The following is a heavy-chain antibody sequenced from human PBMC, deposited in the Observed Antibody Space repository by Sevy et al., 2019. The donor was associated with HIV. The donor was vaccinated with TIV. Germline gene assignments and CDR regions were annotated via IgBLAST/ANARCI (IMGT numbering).Heavy chain of an antibody. J-gene: IGHJ6*02. CDR2: IIPIFGTA. D-gene: IGHD6-13*01. V-gene: IGHV1-69*13. Sequence: ASVKVSCKASGGTFSSYAISWVRQAPGQGLEWMGGIIPIFGTANYAQKFQGRVTITADESTSTAYMELSSLRSEDTAVYYCARGGYSSTFDYYYGMDVWGQGTTVIVSS. CDR1: GGTFSSYA. CDR3: ARGGYSSTFDYYYGMDV.